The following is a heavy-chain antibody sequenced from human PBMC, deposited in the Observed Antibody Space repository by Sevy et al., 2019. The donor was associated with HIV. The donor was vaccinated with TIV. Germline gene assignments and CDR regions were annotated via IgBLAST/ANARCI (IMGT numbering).Heavy chain of an antibody. CDR2: INPNSGGT. J-gene: IGHJ6*02. V-gene: IGHV1-2*02. Sequence: ASVKVSCKASGYTFTGYYMHWVRQAPGQGLEWMGWINPNSGGTNYAQKFQGRVTMTRDTSISTAYRELSRLRSDDTAVYYCAISIRAAAGTNYYYYYGMDVWGQGTTVTVSS. CDR3: AISIRAAAGTNYYYYYGMDV. CDR1: GYTFTGYY. D-gene: IGHD6-13*01.